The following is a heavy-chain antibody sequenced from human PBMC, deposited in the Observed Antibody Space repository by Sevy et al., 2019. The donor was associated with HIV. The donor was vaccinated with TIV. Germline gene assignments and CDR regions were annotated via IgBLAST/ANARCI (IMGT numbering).Heavy chain of an antibody. D-gene: IGHD3-9*01. J-gene: IGHJ3*01. CDR1: GGPIRSSNYY. CDR2: IYFTGST. Sequence: SETLSLTCTVSGGPIRSSNYYWGWIRQPPGKGLEWIGTIYFTGSTYYNPSLKSRVTISVDTSKKHFSLNLTSVTAADTAVDYCARRRFDLYAFDVWGQGTTVTVSS. V-gene: IGHV4-39*02. CDR3: ARRRFDLYAFDV.